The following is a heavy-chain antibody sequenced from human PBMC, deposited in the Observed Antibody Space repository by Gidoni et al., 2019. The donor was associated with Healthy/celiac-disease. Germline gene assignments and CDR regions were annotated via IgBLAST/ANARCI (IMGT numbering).Heavy chain of an antibody. Sequence: QLQLQESGPGLVKPSDTLSLTCTVSGGSISISTYYWGWIRQPPGKGLVWIGSIYYSGSTYYNPSLKSRVTISVDTSKNQFSLKLSSVTAADTAVYYCARQVVGWRDIVVVVAATHYFDYWGQGTLVTVSS. J-gene: IGHJ4*02. D-gene: IGHD2-15*01. CDR3: ARQVVGWRDIVVVVAATHYFDY. CDR2: IYYSGST. CDR1: GGSISISTYY. V-gene: IGHV4-39*01.